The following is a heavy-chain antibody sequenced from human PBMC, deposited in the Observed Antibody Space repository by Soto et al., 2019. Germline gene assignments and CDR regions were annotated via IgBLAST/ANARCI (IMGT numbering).Heavy chain of an antibody. Sequence: EVQLVESGGGLAQPGGSLKLSCAASGFIFSDSVIHWVRQASGKGLEWVGRIRIKTNNYATAYAASVKGRFTVSRDDSKSMAYLQMSSLQTEDTAVYYCSRHTDYYDSSGYWGWGLGTLVTVSS. D-gene: IGHD3-22*01. CDR1: GFIFSDSV. CDR2: IRIKTNNYAT. J-gene: IGHJ4*02. CDR3: SRHTDYYDSSGYWG. V-gene: IGHV3-73*02.